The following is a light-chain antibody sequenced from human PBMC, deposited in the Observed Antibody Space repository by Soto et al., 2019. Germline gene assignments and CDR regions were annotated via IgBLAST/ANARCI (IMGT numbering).Light chain of an antibody. CDR2: DAS. CDR1: QSVNNH. J-gene: IGKJ4*01. Sequence: EIVLTQSPATLSLSPGERASLSCGASQSVNNHLAWYQHKPGQTPRLLIYDASKRATGIPARFSGSGSGTDFTLTISSLEPEDFAVYYCHQRYSWPLPFGGGTKVDI. CDR3: HQRYSWPLP. V-gene: IGKV3-11*01.